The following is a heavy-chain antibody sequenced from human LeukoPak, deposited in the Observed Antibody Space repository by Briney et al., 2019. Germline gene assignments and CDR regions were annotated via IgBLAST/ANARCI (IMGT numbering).Heavy chain of an antibody. CDR2: MNPDSGNS. J-gene: IGHJ5*02. V-gene: IGHV1-8*01. D-gene: IGHD3-10*01. CDR1: GYTFTRYD. CDR3: ARGNSASYFSGIWFDP. Sequence: ASVRVSCKASGYTFTRYDINWVRQAPGQGLEWMGWMNPDSGNSDYTHKFQGRVSMTRDTSISTANMELSSLTSDDTAIYYCARGNSASYFSGIWFDPWGQGTLVTVSS.